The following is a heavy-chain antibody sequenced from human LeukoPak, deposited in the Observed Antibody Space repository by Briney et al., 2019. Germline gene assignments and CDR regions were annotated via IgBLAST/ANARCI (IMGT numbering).Heavy chain of an antibody. J-gene: IGHJ4*02. V-gene: IGHV4-39*07. Sequence: PSETLSPTCTVSGGSLSINNFYWGWIRQPPGKGLEWIGSIHYSGNTYYSPSLKSRVSISVDTSKDQFSLKLNSVTAADTAVYYCARQQQWLAFIDYWGQGTLVTVSS. CDR3: ARQQQWLAFIDY. CDR1: GGSLSINNFY. CDR2: IHYSGNT. D-gene: IGHD6-19*01.